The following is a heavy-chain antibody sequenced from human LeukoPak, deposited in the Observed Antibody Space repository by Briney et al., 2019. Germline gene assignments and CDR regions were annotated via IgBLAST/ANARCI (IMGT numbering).Heavy chain of an antibody. CDR1: GGSFSSYY. Sequence: SETLSLTCAVYGGSFSSYYWGWIRQPPGKGLEWIGSIYYSGSTYYNPPLKSRVTISVDTSKNQFSLKLSSVTAADTAVYYCARSAATDWFDPWGQGTLVTVSS. J-gene: IGHJ5*02. CDR3: ARSAATDWFDP. V-gene: IGHV4-39*01. CDR2: IYYSGST. D-gene: IGHD6-25*01.